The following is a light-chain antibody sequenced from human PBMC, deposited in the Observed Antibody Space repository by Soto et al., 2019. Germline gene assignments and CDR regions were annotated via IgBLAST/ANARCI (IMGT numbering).Light chain of an antibody. CDR1: TSNIGSTN. V-gene: IGLV1-44*01. CDR2: SND. J-gene: IGLJ3*02. CDR3: AAWDDGLSGLWV. Sequence: QSVLTQPPSASGTPGQRVTISCSGTTSNIGSTNVNWYQQFPGTAPRLLIYSNDQRPSGVPDRFSGSKSGTSASLAISGLQSDDEADYYCAAWDDGLSGLWVIGGGTKLTVL.